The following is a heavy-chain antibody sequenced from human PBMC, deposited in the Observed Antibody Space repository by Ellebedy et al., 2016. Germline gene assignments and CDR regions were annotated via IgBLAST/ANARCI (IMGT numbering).Heavy chain of an antibody. CDR1: GFTFSSYS. D-gene: IGHD3-16*01. V-gene: IGHV3-21*01. J-gene: IGHJ4*02. Sequence: GESLKISCAASGFTFSSYSMNWVRQAPGKGLEWVSSISSSSSYIYYADSVKGRFTISRDNAKNSLYLQMNSLRAEDTAVYYCATLGYGRVDYWGQGTLVTVSS. CDR2: ISSSSSYI. CDR3: ATLGYGRVDY.